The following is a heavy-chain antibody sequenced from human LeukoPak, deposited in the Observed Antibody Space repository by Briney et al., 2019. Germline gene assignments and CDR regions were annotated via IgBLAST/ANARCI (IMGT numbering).Heavy chain of an antibody. CDR1: GGSFSGYY. CDR3: ARGRGYCSGGSCYPFDY. J-gene: IGHJ4*02. Sequence: SETLSLTCAVYGGSFSGYYWSWIRQPPGKGLEWIGEINHSGSTKYNPSLKSRVTISVDTSKNQFSLKLSSVTAADTAVYYCARGRGYCSGGSCYPFDYWGQGTLVTVSS. D-gene: IGHD2-15*01. CDR2: INHSGST. V-gene: IGHV4-34*01.